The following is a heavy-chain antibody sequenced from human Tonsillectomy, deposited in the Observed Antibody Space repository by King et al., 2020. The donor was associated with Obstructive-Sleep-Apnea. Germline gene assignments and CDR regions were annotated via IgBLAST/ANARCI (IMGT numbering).Heavy chain of an antibody. Sequence: VQLVESGGGVVQPGRSLRLSCAASGFTFSSYAMHWVRQAPGKGLEWVAFISYDGSNKYYADSVKGRFTISRDNSKNTLYLQMNSLRAEDTAVYYCARDSTFSARALLYWGQGTLVTVSS. D-gene: IGHD6-25*01. CDR1: GFTFSSYA. V-gene: IGHV3-30*04. CDR3: ARDSTFSARALLY. CDR2: ISYDGSNK. J-gene: IGHJ4*02.